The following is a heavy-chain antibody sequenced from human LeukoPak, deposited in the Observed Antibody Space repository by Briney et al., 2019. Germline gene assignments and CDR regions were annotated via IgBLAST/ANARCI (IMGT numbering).Heavy chain of an antibody. Sequence: SETLSLTCTVSGGSIRSYYWSWIRQPPGKGLEWIGYIYYDGSTNYNPSLKSRVTTSVDTSKNQFSLKLSSVTAADTAVYFCTRHTPVRLSSGYYFGMDVWGQGTTVTVSS. V-gene: IGHV4-59*08. J-gene: IGHJ6*02. CDR3: TRHTPVRLSSGYYFGMDV. CDR2: IYYDGST. CDR1: GGSIRSYY.